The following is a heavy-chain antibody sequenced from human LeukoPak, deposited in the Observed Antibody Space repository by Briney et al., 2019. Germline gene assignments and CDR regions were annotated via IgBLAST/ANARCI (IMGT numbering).Heavy chain of an antibody. V-gene: IGHV4-39*01. CDR3: ARHMGLRAAATDYFDR. D-gene: IGHD6-13*01. Sequence: SETLSLTCTVSLVSISSSSHHWGWIRQPPGKGLELNGCIYYSGKTSYKPSLKSRVTISVDTPKNLFSLKLSSVTAADTAVYHCARHMGLRAAATDYFDRWGEGSLVTVSS. CDR2: IYYSGKT. J-gene: IGHJ4*02. CDR1: LVSISSSSHH.